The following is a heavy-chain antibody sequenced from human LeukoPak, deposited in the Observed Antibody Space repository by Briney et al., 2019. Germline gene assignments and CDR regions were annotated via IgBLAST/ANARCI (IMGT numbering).Heavy chain of an antibody. CDR3: ARVDTYYYIWTGFYYYYGMDV. V-gene: IGHV4-59*01. J-gene: IGHJ6*02. CDR1: GGSISSYH. Sequence: SETLSLTCTVPGGSISSYHWSWIPQPPGKGLEWIGPIYYSGSTNYNPSLKSRGTISVDMSNNHFTLKLSSVTAADTAVYYCARVDTYYYIWTGFYYYYGMDVWGQGTTVTVSS. D-gene: IGHD3-9*01. CDR2: IYYSGST.